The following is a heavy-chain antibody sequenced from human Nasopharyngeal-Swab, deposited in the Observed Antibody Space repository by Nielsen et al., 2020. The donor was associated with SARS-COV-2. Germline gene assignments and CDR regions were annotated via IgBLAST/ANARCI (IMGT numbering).Heavy chain of an antibody. CDR1: GYTFTSYA. D-gene: IGHD6-13*01. J-gene: IGHJ6*03. CDR3: ARGGSSSWYSYYYYYMDV. CDR2: INTNTGNP. Sequence: ASVKVSCKASGYTFTSYAMNWVRQATGQGLEWMGWINTNTGNPTYAQGFTGRFVFSLDTSVSTAYLQISSLKAEDTAVYYCARGGSSSWYSYYYYYMDVWGKGTTVTVSS. V-gene: IGHV7-4-1*02.